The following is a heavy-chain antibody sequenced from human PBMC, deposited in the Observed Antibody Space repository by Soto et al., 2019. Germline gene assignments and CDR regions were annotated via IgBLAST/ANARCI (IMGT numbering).Heavy chain of an antibody. D-gene: IGHD2-21*02. Sequence: QVQLVPSGAEVKKPGASVKVSCKASGDTFTDYYIHWVRQAPGQGLEWMGPVNPSGGHTTYAQHFLGRMTMTRDTSTSTLYMALTSLTSEDTAVSYCARGGHVVVVTAALDYWGQGTLFTFSS. CDR2: VNPSGGHT. J-gene: IGHJ4*02. V-gene: IGHV1-46*01. CDR3: ARGGHVVVVTAALDY. CDR1: GDTFTDYY.